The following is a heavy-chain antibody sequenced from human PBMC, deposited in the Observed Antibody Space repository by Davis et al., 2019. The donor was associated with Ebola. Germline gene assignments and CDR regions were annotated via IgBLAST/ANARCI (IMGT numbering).Heavy chain of an antibody. CDR2: ISAYNGNT. CDR1: GYTFTSYY. Sequence: AASVKVSCKASGYTFTSYYMHWVRQAPGQGLEWMGWISAYNGNTNYAQKLQGRVTMTTDTSTSTAYMELSSLRSEDTAVYYCAAETMRLAYYGMDVWGQGTTVTVSS. J-gene: IGHJ6*02. V-gene: IGHV1-18*04. CDR3: AAETMRLAYYGMDV. D-gene: IGHD1-1*01.